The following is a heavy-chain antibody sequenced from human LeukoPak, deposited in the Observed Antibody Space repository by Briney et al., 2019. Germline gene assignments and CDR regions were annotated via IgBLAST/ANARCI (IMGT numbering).Heavy chain of an antibody. CDR3: ARDRSVRYFDL. Sequence: GGSLRLSCAASGFTFRYYGMHWVRQAPGKGLEWVAVIWYDGSNKYYADSVKGRFTMSRDNSKNTLFLQMNSLRVDDTAVYYCARDRSVRYFDLWGRGTLVTVSS. CDR1: GFTFRYYG. V-gene: IGHV3-33*01. J-gene: IGHJ2*01. CDR2: IWYDGSNK. D-gene: IGHD3-3*01.